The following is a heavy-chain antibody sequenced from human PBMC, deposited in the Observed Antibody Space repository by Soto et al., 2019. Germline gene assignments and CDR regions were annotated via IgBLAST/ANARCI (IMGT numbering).Heavy chain of an antibody. CDR2: ISNDGGGK. Sequence: QVQLVESGGGVVQPGRSLRLSCAASGFTFTTYALHWVRLAPGKGLEWVAFISNDGGGKYYADSVKGRFSISRDNAKNTLYLQMNSLRSDDTAVYYCARDQCCGGGTICYYFDFWGQGTLVTVSS. CDR3: ARDQCCGGGTICYYFDF. D-gene: IGHD2-15*01. V-gene: IGHV3-30*04. CDR1: GFTFTTYA. J-gene: IGHJ4*02.